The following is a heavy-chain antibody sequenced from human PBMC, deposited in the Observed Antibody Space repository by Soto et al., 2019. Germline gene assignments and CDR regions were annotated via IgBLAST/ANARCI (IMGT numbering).Heavy chain of an antibody. D-gene: IGHD6-19*01. CDR3: ARGKVHSSGWAKLPSGWLDP. Sequence: SETLSLTCAVYGGSFSGYYWSWIRQPPGKGLEWIGEINHSGSTNYNPSLKSRVTISVDTSKNQFSLKLSSVTAADTAVYYCARGKVHSSGWAKLPSGWLDPWGQGTLVTVSS. J-gene: IGHJ5*02. CDR1: GGSFSGYY. V-gene: IGHV4-34*01. CDR2: INHSGST.